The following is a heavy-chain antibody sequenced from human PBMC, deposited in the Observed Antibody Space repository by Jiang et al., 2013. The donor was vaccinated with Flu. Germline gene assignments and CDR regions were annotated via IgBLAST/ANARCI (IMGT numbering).Heavy chain of an antibody. CDR1: GYSIGDAYY. D-gene: IGHD5-12*01. CDR2: FFYTGKI. V-gene: IGHV4-38-2*02. J-gene: IGHJ3*01. CDR3: ARDQHDYGHDAFDV. Sequence: LLKPSETLSLTCAVSGYSIGDAYYWGWLRQPPGKGLEWIGPFFYTGKIYYNPSLRSRVTISGDTSKNQISLKLGSVTAADTAFYYCARDQHDYGHDAFDVWGQGTMVAVSS.